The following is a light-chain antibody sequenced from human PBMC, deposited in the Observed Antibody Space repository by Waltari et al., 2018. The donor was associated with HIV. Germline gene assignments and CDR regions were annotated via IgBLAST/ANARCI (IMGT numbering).Light chain of an antibody. CDR1: SSDVGSYNL. V-gene: IGLV2-23*02. CDR3: CSYAGSSTLYV. CDR2: EVS. Sequence: QSALTQPASVSGSPGQSITISCTGTSSDVGSYNLVSWYQQHPGKAPQLMIYEVSKRPSGVSKRFSGSKAGNTASLTISGLQAEDEADYYCCSYAGSSTLYVFGTGTTVTVL. J-gene: IGLJ1*01.